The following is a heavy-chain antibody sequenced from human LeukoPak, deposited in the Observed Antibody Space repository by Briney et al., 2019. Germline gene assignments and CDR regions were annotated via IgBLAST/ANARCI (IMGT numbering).Heavy chain of an antibody. CDR2: IKQDGRVK. Sequence: GGSLRLSCAASGFTFSTYWMSWVRQTPGKGLEFVANIKQDGRVKNYIQSLKGRSTISRDNARESLYLEINCLRADDTAVYYCARDPESSDFDLWGQGALVTVSS. D-gene: IGHD5/OR15-5a*01. V-gene: IGHV3-7*01. J-gene: IGHJ4*02. CDR1: GFTFSTYW. CDR3: ARDPESSDFDL.